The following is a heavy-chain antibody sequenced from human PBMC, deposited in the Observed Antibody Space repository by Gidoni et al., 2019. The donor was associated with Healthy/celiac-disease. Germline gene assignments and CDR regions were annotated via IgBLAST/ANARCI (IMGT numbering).Heavy chain of an antibody. CDR3: TTDLAIWYSSGWYGFDY. CDR1: GFTFSNAW. Sequence: EVQLVESGGGLVKPGGSLRLSCAASGFTFSNAWMSWVRQAPGKGLEWVGRIKSKTDGGTTDYAAPVKGRFTISRDDLKNTLYLQMNSLKTEDTAVYYCTTDLAIWYSSGWYGFDYWGQGTLVTVSS. J-gene: IGHJ4*02. CDR2: IKSKTDGGTT. D-gene: IGHD6-19*01. V-gene: IGHV3-15*01.